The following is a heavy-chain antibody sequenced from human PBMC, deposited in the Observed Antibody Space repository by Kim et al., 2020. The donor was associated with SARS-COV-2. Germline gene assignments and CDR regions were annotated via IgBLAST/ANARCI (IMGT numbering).Heavy chain of an antibody. D-gene: IGHD3-3*01. J-gene: IGHJ4*02. V-gene: IGHV3-53*01. Sequence: THYAHSEKGRITNARDGPKNTLYLQMNSLGVEDTALYYCARGARFSAIVDFWGQGTLVIVSS. CDR3: ARGARFSAIVDF. CDR2: T.